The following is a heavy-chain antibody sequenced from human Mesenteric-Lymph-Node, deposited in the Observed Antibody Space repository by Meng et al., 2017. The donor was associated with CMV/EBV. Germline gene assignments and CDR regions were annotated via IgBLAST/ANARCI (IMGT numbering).Heavy chain of an antibody. CDR3: ARVDLVSGTYFDY. CDR1: GGSISGSNW. D-gene: IGHD3-10*01. V-gene: IGHV4-4*02. Sequence: AVSGGSISGSNWWSRVRQPPGKGLVWIGEIYHSGNINYNPSLKSRVTISVDKSKNQFSLKLISVTAADTAVYYCARVDLVSGTYFDYWGQGTLVTVSS. CDR2: IYHSGNI. J-gene: IGHJ4*02.